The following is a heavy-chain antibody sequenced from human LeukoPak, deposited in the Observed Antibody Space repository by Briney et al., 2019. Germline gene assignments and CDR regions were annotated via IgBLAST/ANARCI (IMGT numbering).Heavy chain of an antibody. CDR3: ARGFRLGVVERDAFDI. Sequence: GTLTLTCAASGFTFSRYSLKWVLQAPGKEVVGVFSISNSSSNIYYEDSVKGRFTMSRDTAKNSLYLKLSSMSAADTAAYYFARGFRLGVVERDAFDIWGQGTMVTVSS. V-gene: IGHV3-21*04. D-gene: IGHD3-3*01. CDR2: ISNSSSNI. J-gene: IGHJ3*02. CDR1: GFTFSRYS.